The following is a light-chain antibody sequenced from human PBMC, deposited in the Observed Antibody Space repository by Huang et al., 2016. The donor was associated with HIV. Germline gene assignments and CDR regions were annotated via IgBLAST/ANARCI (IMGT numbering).Light chain of an antibody. V-gene: IGKV3-11*01. J-gene: IGKJ4*01. Sequence: EIVLTQSPATLSLSPGERATLSCRASQHISGYLAWYQQKPGQAPRLLIYDASIRATGIPVRFSGSGSGTDFPFSISSLEPEDFAFYYCQQRAGWPLTFGGGTKVEIK. CDR2: DAS. CDR1: QHISGY. CDR3: QQRAGWPLT.